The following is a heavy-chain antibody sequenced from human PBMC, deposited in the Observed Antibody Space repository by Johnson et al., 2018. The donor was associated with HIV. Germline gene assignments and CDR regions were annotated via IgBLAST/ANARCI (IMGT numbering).Heavy chain of an antibody. J-gene: IGHJ3*02. CDR1: GFIFDDYG. D-gene: IGHD5-18*01. Sequence: QEQLVESGGGVVQPGRSLRLSCAASGFIFDDYGMAWVRQTPGKGLEWVSGINWNDGSYKYYADSVKGRFTISRDNSKNTLYLQMNSLRAEDTAIYYCARGQLWLLDDALDIWGQGTMVTVSS. CDR2: INWNDGSYK. CDR3: ARGQLWLLDDALDI. V-gene: IGHV3-33*08.